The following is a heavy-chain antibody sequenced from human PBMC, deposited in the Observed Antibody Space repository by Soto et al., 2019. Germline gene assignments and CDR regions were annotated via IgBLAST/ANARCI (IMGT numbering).Heavy chain of an antibody. CDR1: GYSFTSYW. J-gene: IGHJ6*02. Sequence: PGESLKISCKGSGYSFTSYWIGWVRQMPGKGLEWMGIIYPGDSDTRYSPSFQGQVTISADKSISTAYLQWSSLKASDTAMYYCARLNGDYDYYYYGMVVWGQGTKVTVSS. D-gene: IGHD4-17*01. CDR3: ARLNGDYDYYYYGMVV. V-gene: IGHV5-51*01. CDR2: IYPGDSDT.